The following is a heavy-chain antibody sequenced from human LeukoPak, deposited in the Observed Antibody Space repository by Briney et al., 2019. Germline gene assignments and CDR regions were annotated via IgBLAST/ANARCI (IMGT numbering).Heavy chain of an antibody. J-gene: IGHJ6*02. V-gene: IGHV4-4*02. Sequence: SETLSLTCAVCGGSISSNWWTWVRQPPGKGLEWIGEIHHSGSTNYNPSLKSRVTISVDTSKNQFSLKLSSVTAADTAVYYCARGANFYYYGMDVWGQGTTVTVSS. CDR1: GGSISSNW. CDR3: ARGANFYYYGMDV. D-gene: IGHD4/OR15-4a*01. CDR2: IHHSGST.